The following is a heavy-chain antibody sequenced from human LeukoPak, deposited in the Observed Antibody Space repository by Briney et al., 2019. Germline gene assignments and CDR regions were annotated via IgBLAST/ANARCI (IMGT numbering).Heavy chain of an antibody. Sequence: VASVKVSFKVSGYTLTELSMHWVRQAPGKGLEWMGGFDPEDGETINAQKFQGRVTMTEDTSTDTAYMELSSLRSEDTAVYYCATPAELVVVNAFDYWGQGTLVTVSS. V-gene: IGHV1-24*01. CDR3: ATPAELVVVNAFDY. CDR1: GYTLTELS. CDR2: FDPEDGET. D-gene: IGHD3-22*01. J-gene: IGHJ4*02.